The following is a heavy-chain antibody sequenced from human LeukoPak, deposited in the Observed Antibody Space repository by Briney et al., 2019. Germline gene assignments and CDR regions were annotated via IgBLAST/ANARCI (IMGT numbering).Heavy chain of an antibody. V-gene: IGHV4-34*01. Sequence: NPSETLSLTCAVYGGSFSGYYWSWIRQPPGKGLEWIGEINRSGSTNYNPSLKSRVTISVDTSKNQFSLKLSSVTAADTAVYYCASDSSGLYYFDYWGQGTLVTVSS. CDR2: INRSGST. CDR1: GGSFSGYY. J-gene: IGHJ4*02. CDR3: ASDSSGLYYFDY. D-gene: IGHD3-22*01.